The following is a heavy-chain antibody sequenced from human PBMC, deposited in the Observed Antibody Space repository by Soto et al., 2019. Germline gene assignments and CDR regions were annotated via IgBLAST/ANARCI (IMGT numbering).Heavy chain of an antibody. Sequence: LSLTCTVSGGSISSGDYYWSWIRQPPGKGLEWIGYIYYSGSTYYNPSLKSRVTISVDTSKNQFSLKLSSVTAADTAVYYCARAIGQDYYYYYGMDVWGQGTTVTVSS. V-gene: IGHV4-30-4*01. CDR1: GGSISSGDYY. CDR3: ARAIGQDYYYYYGMDV. CDR2: IYYSGST. J-gene: IGHJ6*02.